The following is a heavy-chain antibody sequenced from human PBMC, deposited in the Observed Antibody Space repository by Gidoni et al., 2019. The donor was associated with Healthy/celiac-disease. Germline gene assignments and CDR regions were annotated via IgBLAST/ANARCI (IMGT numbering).Heavy chain of an antibody. V-gene: IGHV3-23*01. Sequence: EVQLLESGGGLVQPGGSLRLSCAASGFTFSSYAMSWVRQAPGKGLEWVSAISGSGGSTYYADSVKGRFTISRDNSKNTLYLQMNSLRAEDTAVYYCAKDRVVVVPASDWFDPWGQGTLVTVSS. D-gene: IGHD2-2*01. CDR1: GFTFSSYA. CDR3: AKDRVVVVPASDWFDP. J-gene: IGHJ5*02. CDR2: ISGSGGST.